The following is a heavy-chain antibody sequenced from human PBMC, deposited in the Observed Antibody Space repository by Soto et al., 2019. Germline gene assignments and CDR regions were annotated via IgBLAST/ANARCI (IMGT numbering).Heavy chain of an antibody. V-gene: IGHV3-66*01. CDR2: IYSGGAT. Sequence: EVQLVESGGGLVQPGGSLRLSCAVSGFSVTTNPMTWVRQAPGKGLEWVSIIYSGGATDYADSVKGRLTISRDNSKNTLHLQMNSLRGEDTAIYYCVRNYGAVWGQGTTVTVSS. J-gene: IGHJ6*02. CDR1: GFSVTTNP. CDR3: VRNYGAV. D-gene: IGHD3-16*01.